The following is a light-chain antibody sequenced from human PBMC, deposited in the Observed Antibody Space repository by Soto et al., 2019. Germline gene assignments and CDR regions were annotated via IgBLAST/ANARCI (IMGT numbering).Light chain of an antibody. J-gene: IGKJ1*01. CDR2: KAT. CDR1: QSIGSW. CDR3: QQYADYSS. Sequence: DIQMTQSPSTLPASVGDRVTVACRASQSIGSWLAWYQQKPGHAPKLLIYKATTLESGVPSRFSGSASGTEFTLTIASLQPDDFATYYCQQYADYSSVGQGTRVE. V-gene: IGKV1-5*03.